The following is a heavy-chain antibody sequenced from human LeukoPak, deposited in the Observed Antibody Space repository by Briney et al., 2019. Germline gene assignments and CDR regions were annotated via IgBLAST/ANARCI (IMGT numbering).Heavy chain of an antibody. CDR1: GFTFSRNW. CDR3: ARDGYVNAMDV. V-gene: IGHV3-7*04. D-gene: IGHD2-2*01. CDR2: IKYDGSEK. Sequence: GGSLRLSCAASGFTFSRNWMSWVRQAPGEGMEWVANIKYDGSEKYYVDFVKGRFTISRDNAKNSLCLQMDSLRVEDTAVYYCARDGYVNAMDVWGQGTTVTVSS. J-gene: IGHJ6*02.